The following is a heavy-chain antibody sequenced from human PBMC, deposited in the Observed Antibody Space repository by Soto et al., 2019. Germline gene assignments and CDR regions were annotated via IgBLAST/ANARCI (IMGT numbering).Heavy chain of an antibody. CDR2: IIPILGIA. Sequence: QVQLVQSGAEVKKPGSSVKVSCKASGGTFSSYTISWVRQAPGQGLEWMGRIIPILGIANYAQKFQGRVTITADKSTSTAYMELSSLRSEDTAVYYCASVACDYFDYFDYWGQGTLVTVSS. CDR3: ASVACDYFDYFDY. V-gene: IGHV1-69*02. J-gene: IGHJ4*02. D-gene: IGHD4-17*01. CDR1: GGTFSSYT.